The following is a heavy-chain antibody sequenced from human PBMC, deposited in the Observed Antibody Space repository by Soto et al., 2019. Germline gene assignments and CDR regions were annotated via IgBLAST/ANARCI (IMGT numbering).Heavy chain of an antibody. D-gene: IGHD2-15*01. CDR1: GYTFTSYD. J-gene: IGHJ3*02. CDR3: ARGSTPVCSGGSCYWGDAFDI. V-gene: IGHV1-8*01. CDR2: MNPNSGNT. Sequence: ASVKVSCKASGYTFTSYDINWVRQATGQGLEWMGWMNPNSGNTGYAQKFQGRVTITRNTSISTAYMELSSLRSEDTAVYYCARGSTPVCSGGSCYWGDAFDIWGQGTMVTVSS.